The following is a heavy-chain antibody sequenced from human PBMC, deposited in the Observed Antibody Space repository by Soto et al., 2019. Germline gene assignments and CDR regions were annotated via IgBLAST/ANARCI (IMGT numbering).Heavy chain of an antibody. Sequence: QVQLQESGPGLVKPSQTLSLTCTVSGGSISSGGYYWSWIRQHPGKGLEWIGYIYYSGSTYYNPSVKSRITRSVDTSKNQCSLQLSSVTAADTAVYYCARELRGSLYYYYYYMDVWGKGTTVTVSS. V-gene: IGHV4-31*03. D-gene: IGHD4-17*01. J-gene: IGHJ6*03. CDR1: GGSISSGGYY. CDR2: IYYSGST. CDR3: ARELRGSLYYYYYYMDV.